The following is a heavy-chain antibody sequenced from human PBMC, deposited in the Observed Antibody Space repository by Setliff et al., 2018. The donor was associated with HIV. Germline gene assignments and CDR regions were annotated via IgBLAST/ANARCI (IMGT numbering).Heavy chain of an antibody. CDR1: GFTFSNAW. CDR2: MKTKTDGGTT. CDR3: TPRFGESQVAFDY. V-gene: IGHV3-15*01. J-gene: IGHJ4*02. D-gene: IGHD3-10*01. Sequence: GGSLRLSCAGSGFTFSNAWMSWVRQAPGKGLEWVGRMKTKTDGGTTDYAAPVKGRFSISRDDSRSIAYLQMDSLKAEDTAVYYCTPRFGESQVAFDYWGQGTLVTVSS.